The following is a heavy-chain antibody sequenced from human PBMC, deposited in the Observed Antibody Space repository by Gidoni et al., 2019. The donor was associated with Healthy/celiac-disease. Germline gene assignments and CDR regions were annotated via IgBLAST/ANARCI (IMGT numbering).Heavy chain of an antibody. Sequence: QVQLQQWGAGLLKPSETLSLTCAVYGGSFRGYYWSWVRQPPGKGLEWNGEINHSGSTNYNPALKSRVTISVDTSKKQFSLKLSSVTAADTAVYYCARASLLRFRYCFDYWGQGTLVTVSS. J-gene: IGHJ4*02. CDR1: GGSFRGYY. D-gene: IGHD3-10*01. CDR3: ARASLLRFRYCFDY. V-gene: IGHV4-34*01. CDR2: INHSGST.